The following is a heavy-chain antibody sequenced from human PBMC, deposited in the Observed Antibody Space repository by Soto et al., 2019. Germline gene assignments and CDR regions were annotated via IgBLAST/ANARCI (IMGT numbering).Heavy chain of an antibody. CDR2: INAGNGNT. J-gene: IGHJ4*02. D-gene: IGHD2-21*02. CDR3: ARSILVVTAADY. CDR1: EYTFTSYA. Sequence: QVQLVQSGAEVKKPGASVKVSCKASEYTFTSYAMHWVRQAPGQRLEWMGWINAGNGNTKYSQKFQGRVTITRDTSASTAYMELSSLRSEDTAVYYCARSILVVTAADYWGQGTLVTVSS. V-gene: IGHV1-3*01.